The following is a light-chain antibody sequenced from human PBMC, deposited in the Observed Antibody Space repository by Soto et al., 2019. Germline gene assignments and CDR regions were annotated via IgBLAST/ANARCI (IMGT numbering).Light chain of an antibody. CDR2: RAS. CDR3: QQYGTSPWT. V-gene: IGKV3-20*01. J-gene: IGKJ1*01. CDR1: QSVTSNY. Sequence: EIVLTQSPGTLSLYPGERATLSCRASQSVTSNYIAWYQQKPGQAPRLLIYRASTRATGIPDRFSGSGSGTDFTLTISRLEPEDFAVYHCQQYGTSPWTFGQGTKVDIK.